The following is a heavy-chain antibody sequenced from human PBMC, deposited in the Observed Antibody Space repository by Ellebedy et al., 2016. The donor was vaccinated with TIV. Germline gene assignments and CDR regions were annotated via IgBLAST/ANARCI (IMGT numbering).Heavy chain of an antibody. V-gene: IGHV4-34*01. CDR3: ARVFMQWLVNYYYGMDV. Sequence: SETLSLTXTVSGGSISGYYWSWIRQPPGKGLEWIGEINHSGSTNYNPSLKSRVTISVDTSKNQFSLKLSSVTAADTAVYYCARVFMQWLVNYYYGMDVWGQGTTVTVSS. CDR1: GGSISGYY. J-gene: IGHJ6*02. D-gene: IGHD6-19*01. CDR2: INHSGST.